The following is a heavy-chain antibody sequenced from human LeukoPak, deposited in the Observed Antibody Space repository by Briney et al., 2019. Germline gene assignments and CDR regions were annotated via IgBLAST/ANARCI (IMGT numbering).Heavy chain of an antibody. CDR1: GFTFSSYS. D-gene: IGHD3-22*01. V-gene: IGHV3-21*01. CDR2: SYI. Sequence: PGGSLRLSCAASGFTFSSYSMNWVCQAPGKGSSYIYYADSVKGRFTISRDNAKNSLYLQMNSLRAEDTAVYYCARVRIDYYDSSGYYVDAFDIWGQGTMVTVSS. J-gene: IGHJ3*02. CDR3: ARVRIDYYDSSGYYVDAFDI.